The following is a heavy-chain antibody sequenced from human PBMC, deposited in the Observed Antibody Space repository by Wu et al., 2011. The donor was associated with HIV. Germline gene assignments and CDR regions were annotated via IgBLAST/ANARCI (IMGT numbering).Heavy chain of an antibody. D-gene: IGHD7-27*01. J-gene: IGHJ5*02. Sequence: AEVKKPGASVKVSCKASGYIFTGYYMLWVRQAPGQGLEWMGWINPNSDGTNYAQKFQGRVTMTRDTSISTAYMELSRLRSDDTAVYYCARVTGDLGWFDPWGQGTLVTVSS. V-gene: IGHV1-2*02. CDR3: ARVTGDLGWFDP. CDR2: INPNSDGT. CDR1: GYIFTGYY.